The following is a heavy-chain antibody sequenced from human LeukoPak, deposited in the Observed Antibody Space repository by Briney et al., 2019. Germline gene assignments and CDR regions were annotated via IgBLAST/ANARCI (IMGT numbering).Heavy chain of an antibody. Sequence: GSLRLSCAASGFTVSNNYMSWVRQPPGKGLEFIGHVHYSGTANYNPSLRSRVTISIDTSKKHFFLKLKSVTAADTAVYYCARGYGDFRVEGRYFHSWGQGTLVTVSS. J-gene: IGHJ4*02. D-gene: IGHD4-17*01. CDR3: ARGYGDFRVEGRYFHS. CDR1: GFTVSNNY. CDR2: VHYSGTA. V-gene: IGHV4-59*02.